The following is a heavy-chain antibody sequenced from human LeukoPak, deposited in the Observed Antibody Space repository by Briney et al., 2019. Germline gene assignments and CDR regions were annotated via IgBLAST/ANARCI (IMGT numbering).Heavy chain of an antibody. CDR1: GGSISSYY. J-gene: IGHJ5*02. V-gene: IGHV4-59*08. CDR2: IYYSGST. Sequence: SETLSLTCTVSGGSISSYYWSWIRQPPGKGLEWIGHIYYSGSTNYNPSLKSRVTISVDTSKNQFSLKLSSVTAADTAVYYCARVYYYGSGSFDPWGQGTLVTVSS. CDR3: ARVYYYGSGSFDP. D-gene: IGHD3-10*01.